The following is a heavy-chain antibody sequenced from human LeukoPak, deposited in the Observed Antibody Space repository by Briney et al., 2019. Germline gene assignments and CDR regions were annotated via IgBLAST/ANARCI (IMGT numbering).Heavy chain of an antibody. CDR3: ARANIGSHHSRPYYYYGMDV. Sequence: GASVKVSCKASGYTFTSYYMHWVRQAPGQGLEWMGIINPSGGSTSYAQKFQGRVTMTRDTSTSTVYMELSSLRSEDTAVYYCARANIGSHHSRPYYYYGMDVWGQGTTATVSS. CDR1: GYTFTSYY. CDR2: INPSGGST. D-gene: IGHD1-26*01. J-gene: IGHJ6*02. V-gene: IGHV1-46*01.